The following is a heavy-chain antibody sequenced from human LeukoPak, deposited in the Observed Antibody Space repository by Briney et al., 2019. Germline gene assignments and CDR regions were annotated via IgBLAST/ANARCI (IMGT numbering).Heavy chain of an antibody. Sequence: ASVKVSCKASGYTFTGYYMHWVRQAPGQGLEWMGWINPNSGGTNYAQKFQGRVTMTRDTSISTAYMELSRLRSDDTAMYYCARGSIAARPQNWFDPWGQGTLVTVSS. CDR2: INPNSGGT. D-gene: IGHD6-6*01. J-gene: IGHJ5*02. CDR3: ARGSIAARPQNWFDP. V-gene: IGHV1-2*02. CDR1: GYTFTGYY.